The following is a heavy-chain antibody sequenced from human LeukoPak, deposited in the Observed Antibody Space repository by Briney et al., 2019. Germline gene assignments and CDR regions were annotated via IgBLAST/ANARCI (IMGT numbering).Heavy chain of an antibody. CDR3: ARDALDIVVVPAAIWAPHHDAFDI. V-gene: IGHV3-33*01. J-gene: IGHJ3*02. CDR2: IWYDGSNK. D-gene: IGHD2-2*02. Sequence: GGSLRLSCAASGFTFSSYGMHWVRQAPGKGLEWVAVIWYDGSNKYYADSGKGRFNISRDNSKNTLYLQMNSLRAEDTAVYYCARDALDIVVVPAAIWAPHHDAFDIWGQGTMVTVSS. CDR1: GFTFSSYG.